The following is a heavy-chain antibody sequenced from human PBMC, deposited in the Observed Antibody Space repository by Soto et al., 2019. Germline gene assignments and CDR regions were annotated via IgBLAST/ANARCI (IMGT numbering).Heavy chain of an antibody. CDR2: INPSGDST. CDR3: ARDWEFGY. Sequence: QVQLVQSGAEVKKPGASVKLSCKASGYTFSSYYMHWVRHAPGQGLEWMGVINPSGDSTTYAQKFQGRVTMTRDTAASTLFMELSSLRSEDTAVYFCARDWEFGYWGQGTLVSVSS. D-gene: IGHD1-26*01. CDR1: GYTFSSYY. V-gene: IGHV1-46*01. J-gene: IGHJ4*02.